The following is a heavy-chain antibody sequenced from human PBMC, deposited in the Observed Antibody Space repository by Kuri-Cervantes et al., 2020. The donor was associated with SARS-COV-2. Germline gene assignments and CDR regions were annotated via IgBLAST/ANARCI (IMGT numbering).Heavy chain of an antibody. CDR1: GGSISSYY. CDR2: IYYSGST. CDR3: ARSGRVYDYYYYYMDV. V-gene: IGHV4-30-4*08. D-gene: IGHD1-26*01. Sequence: LRLSCTVSGGSISSYYWSWIRQPPGKGLEWIGYIYYSGSTYYNPSLKSRVTISVDTSKNQFSLRLSSVTAADTAVYYCARSGRVYDYYYYYMDVWGKGTTVTVSS. J-gene: IGHJ6*03.